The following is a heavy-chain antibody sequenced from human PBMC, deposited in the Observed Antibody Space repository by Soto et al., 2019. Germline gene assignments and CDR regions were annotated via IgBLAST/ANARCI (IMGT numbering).Heavy chain of an antibody. CDR1: GGSISSYY. CDR2: IFYSGST. V-gene: IGHV4-59*01. CDR3: ASAYDILTGYYKVSNWFDP. D-gene: IGHD3-9*01. Sequence: SETGSLTCTVSGGSISSYYWNWIRQPPGKGLEWIGYIFYSGSTNYNPSLKSRVTISVDTSKNQFSLKLNSVTAADTAVYYCASAYDILTGYYKVSNWFDPWGQGTLVTVSS. J-gene: IGHJ5*02.